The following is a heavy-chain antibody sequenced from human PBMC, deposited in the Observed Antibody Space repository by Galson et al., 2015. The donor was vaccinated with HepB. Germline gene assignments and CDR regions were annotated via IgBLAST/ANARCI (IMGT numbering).Heavy chain of an antibody. D-gene: IGHD4-11*01. Sequence: SLRLSCAASGFTFSSYGMHWVRQAPGKGLEWVAVISYDGSNKYYADSVKGRFTISRDNSKNTLYLQMNSLRAEDTAVYYCAKSSDYTPYYFDYWGQGTLVTVSS. CDR1: GFTFSSYG. CDR3: AKSSDYTPYYFDY. V-gene: IGHV3-30*18. J-gene: IGHJ4*02. CDR2: ISYDGSNK.